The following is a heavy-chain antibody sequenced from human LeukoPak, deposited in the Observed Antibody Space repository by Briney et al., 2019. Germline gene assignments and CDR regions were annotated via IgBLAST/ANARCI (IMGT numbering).Heavy chain of an antibody. CDR3: ARQSRDGDYIAKLFDY. D-gene: IGHD4-17*01. CDR2: IYYSGSV. J-gene: IGHJ4*02. V-gene: IGHV4-59*08. CDR1: GGSLSNYY. Sequence: SETLSLTCTVSGGSLSNYYWSWIRQPPGKGLEWIGYIYYSGSVNYNPSLKSRVTISVDMSKNQFSLQLSSVTAADTAVYYCARQSRDGDYIAKLFDYWGQGTLVTVSS.